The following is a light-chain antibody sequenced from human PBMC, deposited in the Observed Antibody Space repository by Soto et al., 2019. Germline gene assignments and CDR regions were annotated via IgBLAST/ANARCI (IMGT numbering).Light chain of an antibody. CDR2: GAS. CDR1: LSVSSNY. CDR3: QQYGSSPRT. V-gene: IGKV3-20*01. J-gene: IGKJ1*01. Sequence: IVLTQSPGTLSLSPGERATLSCRASLSVSSNYLAWYQQQPGQAPRVLIYGASSRATGIPDRFSGSGSGTDFTLTISSLEPEDFAVYYCQQYGSSPRTFGQGTKVEIK.